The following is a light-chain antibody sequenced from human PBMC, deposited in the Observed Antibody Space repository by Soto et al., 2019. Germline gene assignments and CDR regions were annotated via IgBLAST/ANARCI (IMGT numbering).Light chain of an antibody. V-gene: IGLV2-14*03. CDR2: GVT. CDR1: HNDIGTYDY. Sequence: QSALTQPTSVSGSPGQSITISCTGNHNDIGTYDYVSWYQQHPSRAPRLLIYGVTTRPSGISDRFSASKSGLTASLTISGLQPEDEADYYCSSFTSDRIYVFGPGTKLTVL. CDR3: SSFTSDRIYV. J-gene: IGLJ1*01.